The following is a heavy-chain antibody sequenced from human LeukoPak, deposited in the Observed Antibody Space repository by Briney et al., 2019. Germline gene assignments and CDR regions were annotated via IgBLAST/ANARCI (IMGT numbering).Heavy chain of an antibody. J-gene: IGHJ4*02. V-gene: IGHV3-11*06. Sequence: GRFTISRDNAKNSLYLQMDSLRAEDTAVYYCARSGGHYHFDSWGQGTLVTVSS. CDR3: ARSGGHYHFDS. D-gene: IGHD1-26*01.